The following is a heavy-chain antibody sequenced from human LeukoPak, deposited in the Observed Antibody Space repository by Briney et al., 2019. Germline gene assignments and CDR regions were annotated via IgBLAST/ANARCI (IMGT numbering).Heavy chain of an antibody. J-gene: IGHJ4*02. CDR1: GFTVSSNY. Sequence: GGSLRLSCAASGFTVSSNYMSWVRQAPGKGLEWVSVIYSGGSTYYADSVKGRFTISRDNSKNTLYLQMNSLRAEDTAVYYCARGGGGSWREVYFDYWGQGTLVTVSS. CDR3: ARGGGGSWREVYFDY. D-gene: IGHD2-15*01. CDR2: IYSGGST. V-gene: IGHV3-66*01.